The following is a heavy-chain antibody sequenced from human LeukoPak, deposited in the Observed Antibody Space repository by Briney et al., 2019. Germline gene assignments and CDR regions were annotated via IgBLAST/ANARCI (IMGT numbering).Heavy chain of an antibody. D-gene: IGHD3-16*01. Sequence: GGSLRLSSEASGFTFSSLGTHWVRQTPGKGLEWVAFRHYNGITEKYADSVMGRFSFSRDNSKNIFYLQMNSLKVEDTAMYYCATDGGRGSFYRYFRNWGQGTLVTVSS. CDR2: RHYNGITE. CDR1: GFTFSSLG. CDR3: ATDGGRGSFYRYFRN. V-gene: IGHV3-30*02. J-gene: IGHJ1*01.